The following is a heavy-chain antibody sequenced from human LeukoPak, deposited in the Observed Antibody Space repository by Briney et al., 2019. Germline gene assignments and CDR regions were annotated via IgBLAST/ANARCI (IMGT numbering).Heavy chain of an antibody. CDR2: IRSKAYGGTT. CDR3: TRERRWRNIYNWFDP. D-gene: IGHD5-24*01. J-gene: IGHJ5*02. Sequence: GGSLRLSCTASGFTFGDYAMSWVRQAPGKGLEWVGFIRSKAYGGTTEYAASVKGRFTISRDDSKSIAYLQMNSLKTEDTAVYYCTRERRWRNIYNWFDPWGQGTLVTVSS. V-gene: IGHV3-49*04. CDR1: GFTFGDYA.